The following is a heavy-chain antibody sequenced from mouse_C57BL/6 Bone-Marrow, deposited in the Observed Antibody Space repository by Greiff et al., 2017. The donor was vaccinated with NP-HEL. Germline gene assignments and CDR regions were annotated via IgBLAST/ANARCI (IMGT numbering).Heavy chain of an antibody. Sequence: VQLVESGPGLVAPSQSLSITCTVSGFSLTSYAISWVRQPPGKGLEWLGVIWTGGGTNYNSALKSRLSISKDNSKSQVFLKMNSLQTDDTARYYCARISRVPYYYAMDYWGQGTSVTVSS. J-gene: IGHJ4*01. CDR3: ARISRVPYYYAMDY. CDR1: GFSLTSYA. V-gene: IGHV2-9-1*01. D-gene: IGHD1-1*01. CDR2: IWTGGGT.